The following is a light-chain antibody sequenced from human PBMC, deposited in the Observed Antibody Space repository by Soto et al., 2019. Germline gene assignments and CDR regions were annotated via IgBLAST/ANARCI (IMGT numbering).Light chain of an antibody. CDR2: DAS. Sequence: DIQMTQSPSTLSASVGDRVTITCRASQSIGSWLAWYQQKPGKAPKLLIYDASTLESGVPSRFSGSESDTEFNLTISSLQPDDLATYYCQSDTFGQGTKVEMK. CDR3: QSDT. CDR1: QSIGSW. V-gene: IGKV1-5*01. J-gene: IGKJ1*01.